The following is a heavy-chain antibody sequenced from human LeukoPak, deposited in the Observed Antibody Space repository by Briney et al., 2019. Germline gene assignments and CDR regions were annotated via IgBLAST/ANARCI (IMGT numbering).Heavy chain of an antibody. CDR2: ISSSSSTI. CDR3: ASNYDSSGYLVDY. V-gene: IGHV3-48*04. Sequence: GGSLRLSCAASGFTFSSYSMNWVRQAPGKGLEWVSYISSSSSTIYYADSVKGRFTISRDNAKNSLYLQMNSLRAEDTAVYYCASNYDSSGYLVDYWGQGTLVTVSS. CDR1: GFTFSSYS. D-gene: IGHD3-22*01. J-gene: IGHJ4*02.